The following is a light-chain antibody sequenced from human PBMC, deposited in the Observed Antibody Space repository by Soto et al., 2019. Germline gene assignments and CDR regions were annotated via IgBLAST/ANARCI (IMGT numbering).Light chain of an antibody. CDR2: DAS. Sequence: EIVLTQSPATLSLSPGERAALSCRASQSVSSHLAWYQQTPGQAPRLLIYDASNRATGIPARFSGSGSGTDFTLIISSREPEDLAVYYCQQRSNWPLTFGGGTKVEIK. CDR3: QQRSNWPLT. V-gene: IGKV3-11*01. J-gene: IGKJ4*01. CDR1: QSVSSH.